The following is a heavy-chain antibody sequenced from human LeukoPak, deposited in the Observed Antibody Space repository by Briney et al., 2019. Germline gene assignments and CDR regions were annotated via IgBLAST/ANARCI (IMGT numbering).Heavy chain of an antibody. Sequence: ASVKVSCKASGYTFTSYYMHWVRQAPGQGLEWMGIINPSGGSTSYAQKFQGRVTMTRDMSTSTVYMELSSLRSEDTAVYYCARDYKRVPAAAVNFDYWGQGTVVTVSS. CDR3: ARDYKRVPAAAVNFDY. D-gene: IGHD2-2*01. V-gene: IGHV1-46*01. J-gene: IGHJ4*02. CDR2: INPSGGST. CDR1: GYTFTSYY.